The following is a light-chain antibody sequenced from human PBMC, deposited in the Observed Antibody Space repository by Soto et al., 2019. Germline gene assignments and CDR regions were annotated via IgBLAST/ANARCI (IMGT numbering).Light chain of an antibody. Sequence: EIVLTQSPGTRSLSPGERATLSCRASQSVSSSYLAWYQQKPGQAPRPLIYGASSRATGIPDRFSGSGSGTDFTLTISRLEPEDFAVYYCLQYGSYPYTFGQGTKLEIK. V-gene: IGKV3-20*01. CDR2: GAS. CDR1: QSVSSSY. J-gene: IGKJ2*01. CDR3: LQYGSYPYT.